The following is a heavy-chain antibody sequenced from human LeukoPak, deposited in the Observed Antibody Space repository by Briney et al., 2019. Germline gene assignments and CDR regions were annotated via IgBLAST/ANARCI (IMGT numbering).Heavy chain of an antibody. V-gene: IGHV4-39*07. J-gene: IGHJ4*02. Sequence: SETLSLTCTVSGGSISSSSYYWGWIRQPPGKGLEWIGSIYYSGSTYYNPSLKSRVTISVDTSKNQFSLKLSSVTAADTAVYYCASRLWGDYIADYWGQGTLVTVSS. D-gene: IGHD4-17*01. CDR3: ASRLWGDYIADY. CDR2: IYYSGST. CDR1: GGSISSSSYY.